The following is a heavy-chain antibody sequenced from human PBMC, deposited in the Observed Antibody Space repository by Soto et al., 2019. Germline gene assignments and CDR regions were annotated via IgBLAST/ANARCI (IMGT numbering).Heavy chain of an antibody. D-gene: IGHD2-2*01. V-gene: IGHV1-24*01. J-gene: IGHJ5*02. CDR1: GYTLTELS. CDR3: ATVGYCSSTSCPEGFDP. Sequence: ASVKVSCKVSGYTLTELSMHWVRQAPGKGLEWMGGFDPEDGETIYAQKFQGRVTMTEDTSTDTAYMELSSLRSEDTAVYYSATVGYCSSTSCPEGFDPWGQGTLVTVSS. CDR2: FDPEDGET.